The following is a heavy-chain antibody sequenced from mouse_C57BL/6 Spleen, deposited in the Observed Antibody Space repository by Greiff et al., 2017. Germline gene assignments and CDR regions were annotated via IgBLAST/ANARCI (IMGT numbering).Heavy chain of an antibody. CDR2: INPSTGGT. J-gene: IGHJ3*01. CDR1: GYSFTGYY. V-gene: IGHV1-42*01. D-gene: IGHD1-1*01. CDR3: AGDGSREAWFAY. Sequence: EVQLVESGPELVKPGASVKISCKASGYSFTGYYMNWVKQSPEKSLEWIGEINPSTGGTTYNQKFKAKATLTVDKSSSTAYMQLKSLTFEDSAVYYCAGDGSREAWFAYWGQGTLVTVSA.